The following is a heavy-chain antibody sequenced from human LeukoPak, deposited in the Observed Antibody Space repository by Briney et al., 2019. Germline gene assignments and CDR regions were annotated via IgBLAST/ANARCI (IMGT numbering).Heavy chain of an antibody. Sequence: SETLSLTCTVSGDSISSSRYYWGWIRQPPGQGLEWIGSIYYSGNTFYNPSLKSRVAMSVDTSKNQFSLSLRSMTATDTAMYYCAGHPLVATISDWFDPWGQGALVTVSS. CDR1: GDSISSSRYY. V-gene: IGHV4-39*01. D-gene: IGHD5-12*01. CDR3: AGHPLVATISDWFDP. J-gene: IGHJ5*02. CDR2: IYYSGNT.